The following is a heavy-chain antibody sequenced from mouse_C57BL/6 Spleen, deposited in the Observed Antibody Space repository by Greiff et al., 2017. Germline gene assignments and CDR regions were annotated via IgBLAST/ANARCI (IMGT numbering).Heavy chain of an antibody. J-gene: IGHJ4*01. Sequence: VQLQQSGPELVKPGASVKISCKASGYAFSSSWMNWVKQRPGKGLEWIGRIYPGDGDTNYNGKFKGKATLTADKSSSTAYMQLSSLTSEDSAVYFCARDYYYGSSNYAMDYWGQGTSVTVSA. CDR3: ARDYYYGSSNYAMDY. CDR1: GYAFSSSW. D-gene: IGHD1-1*01. CDR2: IYPGDGDT. V-gene: IGHV1-82*01.